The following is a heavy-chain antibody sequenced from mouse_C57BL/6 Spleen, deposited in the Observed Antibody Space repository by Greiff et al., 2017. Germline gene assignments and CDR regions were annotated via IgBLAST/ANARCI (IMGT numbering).Heavy chain of an antibody. CDR3: SRSDYGSRRYFDV. D-gene: IGHD1-1*01. CDR2: IFPGSGST. CDR1: GYTFTDYY. Sequence: VQLQQSGPELVKPGASVKISCKASGYTFTDYYINWVKQRPGQGLEWIGWIFPGSGSTYYNEKFKGKATLTVDKSSSTAYMLLSSLTSDDAAVYYCSRSDYGSRRYFDVWGTGTTVTVSS. V-gene: IGHV1-75*01. J-gene: IGHJ1*03.